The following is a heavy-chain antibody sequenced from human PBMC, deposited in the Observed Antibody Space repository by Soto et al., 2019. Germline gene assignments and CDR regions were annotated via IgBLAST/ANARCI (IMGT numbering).Heavy chain of an antibody. Sequence: QVDLVESGVGVGQPGRSLRLSCAASGFTFSTYAMHWVRQAPGKGLEWVAVIAYDGSNKYFADSVKGRFTISRDNSKNTLYLQMNSLRAEETAVYYCARARSSGWYYFDYWGQGALVTVSS. CDR1: GFTFSTYA. V-gene: IGHV3-30-3*01. CDR2: IAYDGSNK. D-gene: IGHD6-19*01. J-gene: IGHJ4*02. CDR3: ARARSSGWYYFDY.